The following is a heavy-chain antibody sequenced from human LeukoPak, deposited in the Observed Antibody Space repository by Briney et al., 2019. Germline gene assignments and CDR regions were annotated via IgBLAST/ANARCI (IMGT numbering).Heavy chain of an antibody. D-gene: IGHD2-2*01. Sequence: SQTLSLTCTVSGGSISSSSYYWGWIRQPPGKGLEWIGSIYYSGSTYYNPSLKSRVTISVDTSKNQFSLKLSSVTAADTAVYYCAVVPAAHDAFDIWGQGTMVTVSS. V-gene: IGHV4-39*01. CDR3: AVVPAAHDAFDI. J-gene: IGHJ3*02. CDR1: GGSISSSSYY. CDR2: IYYSGST.